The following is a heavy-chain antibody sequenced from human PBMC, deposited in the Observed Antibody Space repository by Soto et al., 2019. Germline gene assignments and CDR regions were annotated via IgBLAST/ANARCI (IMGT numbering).Heavy chain of an antibody. CDR3: ARDGPYSSCWYLGGVWFDP. J-gene: IGHJ5*02. CDR1: GFTFSSYS. V-gene: IGHV3-21*01. D-gene: IGHD6-13*01. Sequence: EVQLVESGGGLVKPGGSLRLSCAASGFTFSSYSMNWVRQAPGKGLEWVSSISSSSSYIYYADSVKGRFTISRDNAKNSLYMEKNSLRAEDTAVYYCARDGPYSSCWYLGGVWFDPWGQGTLVTVSS. CDR2: ISSSSSYI.